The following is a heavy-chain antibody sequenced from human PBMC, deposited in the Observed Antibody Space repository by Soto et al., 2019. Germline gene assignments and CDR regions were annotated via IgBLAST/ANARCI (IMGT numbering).Heavy chain of an antibody. V-gene: IGHV4-59*01. CDR3: ARDNYYDSSVDAFDI. CDR1: GGSISSYY. J-gene: IGHJ3*02. D-gene: IGHD3-22*01. CDR2: IYYSGST. Sequence: PSETLSLTCTVSGGSISSYYWSWIRQPPGKGLEWIGYIYYSGSTNYNPSLKSRVTISVDTSKNQFSLKLSSVTAADTAVYYCARDNYYDSSVDAFDIWGQGTMVT.